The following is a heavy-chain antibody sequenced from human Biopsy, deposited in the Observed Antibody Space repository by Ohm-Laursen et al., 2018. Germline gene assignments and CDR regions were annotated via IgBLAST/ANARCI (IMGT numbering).Heavy chain of an antibody. CDR3: ARDYDTSGYYYVS. Sequence: GTLSLTCTVSGGSISNNNYYWGWIRQPPGKGLEWIGSIFYRGSPHYKPSLKSRVNISVDTSKNQFSLKLNSVTAVDTAVYYCARDYDTSGYYYVSWGQGTLVTVSS. CDR1: GGSISNNNYY. V-gene: IGHV4-39*01. J-gene: IGHJ5*02. CDR2: IFYRGSP. D-gene: IGHD3-22*01.